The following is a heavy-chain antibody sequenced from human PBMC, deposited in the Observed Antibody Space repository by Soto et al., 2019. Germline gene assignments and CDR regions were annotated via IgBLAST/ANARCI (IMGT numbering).Heavy chain of an antibody. CDR3: ARDGGRHSGGIDY. V-gene: IGHV1-69*01. CDR2: IIPIFGAA. J-gene: IGHJ4*02. Sequence: QVQLVQSGAEVKKPGSSVKVSCKASGGTFSSYSINWVRQAPGQGLEWMGEIIPIFGAANYAQKFQGRVTITADESTSTAHMELSSLRSEDTAVYYGARDGGRHSGGIDYWGQGTLVTVSS. CDR1: GGTFSSYS. D-gene: IGHD1-26*01.